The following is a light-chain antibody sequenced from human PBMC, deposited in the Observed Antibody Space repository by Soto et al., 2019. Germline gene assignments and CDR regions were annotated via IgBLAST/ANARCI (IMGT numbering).Light chain of an antibody. CDR2: EGS. CDR3: CSFARGSTLV. J-gene: IGLJ3*02. Sequence: QSALTQPASVSGSPGQSITISCTGTSSDVGSYNLVSWYQQHPGNAPKLMIYEGSKRPSGVSNRFFGSKSGNTASLTISGLQAEDDADYAGCSFARGSTLVFGGGTKVTV. CDR1: SSDVGSYNL. V-gene: IGLV2-23*01.